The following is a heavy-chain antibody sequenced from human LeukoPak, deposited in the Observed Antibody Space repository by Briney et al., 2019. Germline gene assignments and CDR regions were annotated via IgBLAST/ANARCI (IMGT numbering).Heavy chain of an antibody. Sequence: ASVKVSCKASGCTFTSYVISSVRPAPGQGLEWMGWISSYNDNTNIAQKLQARVTLTTDTSTSTAYIELRSLRSDDTAVYYCARGHGSGSYYKLPNNWFDPWGQGTLVTVSS. J-gene: IGHJ5*02. V-gene: IGHV1-18*01. CDR1: GCTFTSYV. CDR3: ARGHGSGSYYKLPNNWFDP. D-gene: IGHD3-10*01. CDR2: ISSYNDNT.